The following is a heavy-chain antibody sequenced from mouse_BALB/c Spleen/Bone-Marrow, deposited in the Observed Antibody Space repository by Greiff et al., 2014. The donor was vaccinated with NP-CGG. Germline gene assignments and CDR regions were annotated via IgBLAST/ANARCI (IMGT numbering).Heavy chain of an antibody. Sequence: EVQLQESGGGLVQPGGSRKLSCAASGFTFSSFGMRWVRQAPEKGLEWVAYISSGSSTIYYADTVKGRFTISRDNPKNTLFLQMTSLRSEDTAMYYCATGTRAMDYWGQGTSVTVSS. CDR3: ATGTRAMDY. CDR1: GFTFSSFG. D-gene: IGHD4-1*01. J-gene: IGHJ4*01. V-gene: IGHV5-17*02. CDR2: ISSGSSTI.